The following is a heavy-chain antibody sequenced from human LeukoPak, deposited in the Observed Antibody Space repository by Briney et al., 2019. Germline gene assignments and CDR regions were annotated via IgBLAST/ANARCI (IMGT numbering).Heavy chain of an antibody. CDR1: GFTFSDHY. Sequence: GGSLRLSCAASGFTFSDHYMSWIRQAPGKGLEWVSYISSSGSTIYYADSVKGRFTISRDNAKNSLYLQMNSLRAEDTAVYYCATADPRCLHFYWGQGTLVTVSS. D-gene: IGHD5-24*01. CDR3: ATADPRCLHFY. J-gene: IGHJ4*02. V-gene: IGHV3-11*01. CDR2: ISSSGSTI.